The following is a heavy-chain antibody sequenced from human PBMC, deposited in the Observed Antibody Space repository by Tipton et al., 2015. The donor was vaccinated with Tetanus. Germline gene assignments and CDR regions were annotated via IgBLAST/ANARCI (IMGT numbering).Heavy chain of an antibody. CDR3: ARGTGDY. D-gene: IGHD1-14*01. J-gene: IGHJ4*02. CDR2: IYYSGTT. V-gene: IGHV4-31*03. Sequence: TLSLTCSVSDGPVSSGGFYWGWVRQVTGKGLEWIGNIYYSGTTYYTPSLRGRLSISVDTSKNQFSLKLTSVTAADSAIYYCARGTGDYWGQGTLVTVSS. CDR1: DGPVSSGGFY.